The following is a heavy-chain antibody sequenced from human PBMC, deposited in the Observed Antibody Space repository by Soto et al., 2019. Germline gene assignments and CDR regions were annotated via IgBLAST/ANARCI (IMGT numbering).Heavy chain of an antibody. V-gene: IGHV1-46*01. CDR3: ARGLITAAGTPLSH. J-gene: IGHJ4*02. D-gene: IGHD6-13*01. CDR1: GYTFTNYY. Sequence: QVQLVQSGAEVKKPGASVKVSCKASGYTFTNYYMHWVRQAPGQGLEWMGIINPGGVSTTYAQKYWGRVTMTKDTSTSTLYMELSSLRSEDTAVYYCARGLITAAGTPLSHWGQGTLVTVSS. CDR2: INPGGVST.